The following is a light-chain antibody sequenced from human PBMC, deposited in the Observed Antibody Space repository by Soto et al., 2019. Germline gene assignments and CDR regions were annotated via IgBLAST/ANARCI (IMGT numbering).Light chain of an antibody. CDR2: DAS. CDR1: QNVDNY. V-gene: IGKV3-11*01. J-gene: IGKJ4*01. Sequence: DIVLTQSPGTLSLSPGERATLSCRASQNVDNYLAWYQQYPGQTPRLLIYDASIRAAGVPARFSGSGSGTDFTLTITRLEPEDSAVYFCQQRGNWPLTFGGGTKVEIK. CDR3: QQRGNWPLT.